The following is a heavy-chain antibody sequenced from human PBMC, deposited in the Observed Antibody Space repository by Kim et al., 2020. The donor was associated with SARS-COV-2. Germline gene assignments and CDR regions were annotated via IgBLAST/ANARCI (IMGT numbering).Heavy chain of an antibody. D-gene: IGHD3-10*01. CDR1: GGSISSYY. Sequence: SETLSLTCTVSGGSISSYYWSWIRQPPGKGLEWIGYIYYSGSTNYNPSHKSRVTISVDTSKNQFSLKLSSVPAADTAVYYCARQSRFTMALLWGQGTLVTVSS. J-gene: IGHJ4*02. CDR2: IYYSGST. CDR3: ARQSRFTMALL. V-gene: IGHV4-59*08.